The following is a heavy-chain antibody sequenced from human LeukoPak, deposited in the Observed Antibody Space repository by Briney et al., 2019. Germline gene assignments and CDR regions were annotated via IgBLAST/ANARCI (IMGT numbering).Heavy chain of an antibody. D-gene: IGHD1/OR15-1a*01. Sequence: GASVKVSCKASGYTFTGYYMHWVRQAPGQGLEWMGWINPNSGGTNYAQKFQGRVTMTRDTSISTAYMELSRLRSDDTAVYYCAKYNWNNLGSIPNWGQGTLVTVSS. CDR2: INPNSGGT. J-gene: IGHJ4*02. CDR1: GYTFTGYY. V-gene: IGHV1-2*02. CDR3: AKYNWNNLGSIPN.